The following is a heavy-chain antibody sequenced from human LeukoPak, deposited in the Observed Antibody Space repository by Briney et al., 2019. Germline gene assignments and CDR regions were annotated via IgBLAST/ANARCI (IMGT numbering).Heavy chain of an antibody. J-gene: IGHJ4*02. Sequence: SGGSLRLSCAASGFTFSSYEMNWVRQAPGKGLEWVSYISSSGSTIYYADSVKGRFTISRDNSKNTLYLQMNSLRAEDTAVYYCAKDVLTYYYDSSGHDYWGQGTLVTVSS. CDR2: ISSSGSTI. V-gene: IGHV3-48*03. D-gene: IGHD3-22*01. CDR1: GFTFSSYE. CDR3: AKDVLTYYYDSSGHDY.